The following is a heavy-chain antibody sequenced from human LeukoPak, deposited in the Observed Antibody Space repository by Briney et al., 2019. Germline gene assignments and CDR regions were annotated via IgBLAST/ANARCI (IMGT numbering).Heavy chain of an antibody. D-gene: IGHD3-22*01. Sequence: PGGSLRLSCAASGFTFSSYAMHWVRQAPGKGLEWVAVISYDGSNKYYADSVKGRFTISRDNSKNTLYLQMNSLRAEDTAVYYCARMSLLYYDSSGYYHDAFDIWGQGTMVTVSS. CDR2: ISYDGSNK. V-gene: IGHV3-30-3*01. J-gene: IGHJ3*02. CDR1: GFTFSSYA. CDR3: ARMSLLYYDSSGYYHDAFDI.